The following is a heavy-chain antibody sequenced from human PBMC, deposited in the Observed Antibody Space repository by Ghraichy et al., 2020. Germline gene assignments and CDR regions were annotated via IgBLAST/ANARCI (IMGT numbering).Heavy chain of an antibody. J-gene: IGHJ4*02. CDR2: IIPIFGTA. CDR1: GGTFSSYA. Sequence: SVKVSCKASGGTFSSYAISWVRQAPGQGLEWMGGIIPIFGTANYAQKFQGRVTITADESTSTAYMELSSLRSEDTAVYYCAGTTGDRIVGATTGEGFDYWGQGTLVTVSS. D-gene: IGHD1-26*01. V-gene: IGHV1-69*13. CDR3: AGTTGDRIVGATTGEGFDY.